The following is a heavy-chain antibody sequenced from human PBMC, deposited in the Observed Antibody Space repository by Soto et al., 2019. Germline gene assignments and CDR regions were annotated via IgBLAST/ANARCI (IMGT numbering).Heavy chain of an antibody. CDR1: GCSISSSNW. D-gene: IGHD6-19*01. CDR2: IYHSGST. CDR3: ARDFPGIAVAGTSSWFDP. Sequence: PSETLSLTCAVSGCSISSSNWWSWVRQTPGKGLEWIGEIYHSGSTNYNPSLKSRVTISVDKSKNQFSLRLSSVTAADTAVYYCARDFPGIAVAGTSSWFDPWGQGTLVTVS. V-gene: IGHV4-4*02. J-gene: IGHJ5*02.